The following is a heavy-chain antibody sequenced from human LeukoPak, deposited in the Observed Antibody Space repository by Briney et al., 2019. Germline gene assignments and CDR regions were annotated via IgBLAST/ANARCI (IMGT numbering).Heavy chain of an antibody. V-gene: IGHV4-34*01. Sequence: PSETLSLTCAVYGGSFSGYYWSWIRQPPGKGLEWIGEINHSGSTNYNPSLKSRVTISVDTSKNQFSLKLSSVTAADTAVYYCARAAPYHDYWGQGTLVTVSS. J-gene: IGHJ4*02. D-gene: IGHD6-6*01. CDR2: INHSGST. CDR1: GGSFSGYY. CDR3: ARAAPYHDY.